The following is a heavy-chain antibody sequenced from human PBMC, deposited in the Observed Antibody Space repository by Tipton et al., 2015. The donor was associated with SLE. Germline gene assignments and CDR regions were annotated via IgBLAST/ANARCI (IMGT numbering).Heavy chain of an antibody. V-gene: IGHV4-34*01. CDR3: ARGGRGAAASDYFDY. D-gene: IGHD6-13*01. Sequence: TLSLTCAVYGGSFSGYYWSWIRQPPGKGLEWIGEINHSGSTNYNPSLKSRVTISVDTSMNHFSLKLSSVTAADTAVYYCARGGRGAAASDYFDYWGQGTLVTVSS. CDR2: INHSGST. CDR1: GGSFSGYY. J-gene: IGHJ4*02.